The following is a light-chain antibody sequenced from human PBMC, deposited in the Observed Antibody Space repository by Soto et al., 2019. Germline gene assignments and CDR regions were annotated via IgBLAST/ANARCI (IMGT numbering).Light chain of an antibody. CDR3: QQYNNFPYT. Sequence: DIPMTQSPSTLSASVGDGVTITCRASRSITRWLAWYQQKRGQAPMLLIYKASNLDSGVPSRFSGSGSGTEFTLNISTLQPDDFSTYYCQQYNNFPYTFGQGTKLEIK. CDR1: RSITRW. V-gene: IGKV1-5*03. CDR2: KAS. J-gene: IGKJ2*01.